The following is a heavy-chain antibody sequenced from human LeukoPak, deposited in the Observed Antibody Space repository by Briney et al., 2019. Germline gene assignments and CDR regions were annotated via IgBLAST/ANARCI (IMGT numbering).Heavy chain of an antibody. CDR1: GFTFSSYW. D-gene: IGHD6-19*01. V-gene: IGHV3-7*01. CDR3: VRGPQWLVRRVDY. CDR2: IKQDGIEK. J-gene: IGHJ4*02. Sequence: GGSLRLSCAASGFTFSSYWMNWVRQAPGKGLEWVANIKQDGIEKYYVDSVKGRFTISRDNAKNSLYLQMNSLRAEDTAVYYCVRGPQWLVRRVDYWGQGTLVTVSS.